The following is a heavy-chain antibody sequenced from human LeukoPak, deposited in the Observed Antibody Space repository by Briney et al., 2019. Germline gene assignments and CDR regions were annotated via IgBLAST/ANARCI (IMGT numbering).Heavy chain of an antibody. Sequence: SETLSLTCIVSGGSISGHFWSWVRRPPGKGLEWIGYIHYTGSTKYNPSLKSRLTISVDTSKNQFSLKLSSVTAADTAVYYCASVDDEGYSDSWGQGTLVTVSS. CDR1: GGSISGHF. V-gene: IGHV4-59*11. J-gene: IGHJ4*02. CDR3: ASVDDEGYSDS. CDR2: IHYTGST. D-gene: IGHD5-12*01.